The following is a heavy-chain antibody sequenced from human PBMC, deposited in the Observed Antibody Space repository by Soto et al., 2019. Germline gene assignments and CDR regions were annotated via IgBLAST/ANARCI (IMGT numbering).Heavy chain of an antibody. CDR2: IYPGDSDT. V-gene: IGHV5-51*01. CDR1: GYSFTRYW. Sequence: PRESLTIYCTCSGYSFTRYWIGWVRQMPGKGLEWMGIIYPGDSDTRYSPSFQGQVTISADKSISTAYLQWSSLKASDTAMYYCARQPSCSSTSCSILRDYWGQGTLVTVSS. J-gene: IGHJ4*02. CDR3: ARQPSCSSTSCSILRDY. D-gene: IGHD2-2*01.